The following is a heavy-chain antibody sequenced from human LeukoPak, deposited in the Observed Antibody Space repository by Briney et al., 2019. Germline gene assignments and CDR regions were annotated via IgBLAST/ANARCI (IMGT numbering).Heavy chain of an antibody. D-gene: IGHD1-26*01. Sequence: GGSLRLSCAASGFTFNSDSMYWVRQAPGKGLEWVSSISSSSSPMFYADSVKGRFSISRDNANNSLYLQMNSLRAEDTAVYYCVRDSGSSYGYYFLHWGQGTLVTVSS. J-gene: IGHJ1*01. CDR3: VRDSGSSYGYYFLH. CDR2: ISSSSSPM. CDR1: GFTFNSDS. V-gene: IGHV3-21*01.